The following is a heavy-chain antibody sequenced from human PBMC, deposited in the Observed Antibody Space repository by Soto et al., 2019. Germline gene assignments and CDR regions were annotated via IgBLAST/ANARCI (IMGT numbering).Heavy chain of an antibody. CDR1: GGSFSGYY. CDR3: ARAVGGYDFLSASYYYYYYMDV. J-gene: IGHJ6*03. D-gene: IGHD3-3*01. V-gene: IGHV4-34*01. CDR2: INHSGST. Sequence: QVQLQQWGAGLLKPSETLSLTCAVYGGSFSGYYWSWIRQPPGRGLEWIGEINHSGSTNYNPSLKSRVTMSVDTSKNEFSLKLSSVTAADTAVYLCARAVGGYDFLSASYYYYYYMDVWGKGTAVTVSS.